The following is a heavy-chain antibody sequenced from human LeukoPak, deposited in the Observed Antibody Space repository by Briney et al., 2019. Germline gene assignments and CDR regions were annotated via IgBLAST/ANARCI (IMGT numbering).Heavy chain of an antibody. D-gene: IGHD3-22*01. CDR1: GYSFSTYW. CDR2: IKQDGSEK. J-gene: IGHJ4*02. V-gene: IGHV3-7*01. CDR3: ATYHSSDFFDY. Sequence: GGSLRLSCAASGYSFSTYWMSWVRQAPGKGLEWVANIKQDGSEKYYVDSVRGRFTISRDNAKNSLYLQMNSLRAEDSAVYYCATYHSSDFFDYWGQGTLVTVSS.